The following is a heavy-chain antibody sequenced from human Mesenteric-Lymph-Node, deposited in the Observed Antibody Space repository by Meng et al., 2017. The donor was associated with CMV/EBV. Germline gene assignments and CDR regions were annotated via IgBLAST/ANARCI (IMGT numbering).Heavy chain of an antibody. CDR2: ISSSGSTI. CDR3: ARDAFPYGPQSEFDP. D-gene: IGHD3-10*01. Sequence: GESLKISCAASGFTFSSYEMNWVRQAPGKGLEWVSYISSSGSTIYYADSVKGRFTISRDNAKNSLYLQMNSLRAEDTAVYYCARDAFPYGPQSEFDPWGQGTLVTVSS. V-gene: IGHV3-48*03. J-gene: IGHJ5*02. CDR1: GFTFSSYE.